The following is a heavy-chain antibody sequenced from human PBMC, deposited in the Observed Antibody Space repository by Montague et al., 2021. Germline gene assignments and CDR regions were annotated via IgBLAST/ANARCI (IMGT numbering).Heavy chain of an antibody. J-gene: IGHJ6*02. D-gene: IGHD3-16*02. CDR1: GGSISSSSYY. CDR3: ARHVIGNYGMDV. V-gene: IGHV4-39*01. Sequence: SDTLSPTCTVSGGSISSSSYYWGWIRQPPGKGLEWIGSIYYSGSTYYNPSLKSRVTISVDTSKNQFSLKLSSVTAADTAVYYCARHVIGNYGMDVWGQGTTVTVSS. CDR2: IYYSGST.